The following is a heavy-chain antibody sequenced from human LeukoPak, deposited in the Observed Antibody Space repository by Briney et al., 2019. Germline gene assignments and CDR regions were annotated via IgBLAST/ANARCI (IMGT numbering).Heavy chain of an antibody. CDR1: GFTFSSYG. CDR3: ARATDYFDY. Sequence: GGSLRLSCAASGFTFSSYGMHWVRQAPGKGLEWVAFIRYDGSKKYYADSVKGRFTISRDNAKNSLYLQMNSLRAEDTAVYYCARATDYFDYWGQGTLVTVSS. V-gene: IGHV3-30*02. J-gene: IGHJ4*02. CDR2: IRYDGSKK.